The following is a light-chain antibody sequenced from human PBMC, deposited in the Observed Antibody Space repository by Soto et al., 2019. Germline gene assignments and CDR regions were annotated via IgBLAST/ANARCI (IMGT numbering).Light chain of an antibody. Sequence: EIGVTQSAGTLSLSPGERATLSCRASQTISNAYLAWYQQKPGQAPRLLMYGASNRATGIPDRFSGTGSGTDFTLTISRLEPEDFAVYYCQQYARPPYAFGQGTKV. J-gene: IGKJ2*01. CDR1: QTISNAY. CDR3: QQYARPPYA. V-gene: IGKV3-20*01. CDR2: GAS.